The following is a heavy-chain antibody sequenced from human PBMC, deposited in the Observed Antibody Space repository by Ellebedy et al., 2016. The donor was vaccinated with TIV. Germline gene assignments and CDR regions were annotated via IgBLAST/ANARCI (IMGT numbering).Heavy chain of an antibody. Sequence: SETLSLXCTVSSGSVSSGRHYLSWIRQPPGKGLEWIGYIYYTGTTNYNPSLKSRGTTSLDTSKKQFSLNLTSVTAADTAVYYCAGGSGWLPDSWGQGMLVTVSS. CDR2: IYYTGTT. V-gene: IGHV4-61*01. CDR3: AGGSGWLPDS. CDR1: SGSVSSGRHY. D-gene: IGHD6-19*01. J-gene: IGHJ4*02.